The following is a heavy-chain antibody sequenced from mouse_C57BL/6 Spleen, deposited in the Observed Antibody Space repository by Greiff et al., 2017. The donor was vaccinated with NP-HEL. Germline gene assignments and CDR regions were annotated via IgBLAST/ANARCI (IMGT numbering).Heavy chain of an antibody. Sequence: VQLQQSGAELVKPGASVKMSCKASGYTFTSYWITWVKQRPGQGLEWIGDIYPGSGSTNYNEKFKSKATLTVDTSSSTAYMQLSSLTSEDSAVYYCARWNYGSSPLGYWGQGTSVTVSS. J-gene: IGHJ4*01. CDR1: GYTFTSYW. V-gene: IGHV1-55*01. CDR2: IYPGSGST. CDR3: ARWNYGSSPLGY. D-gene: IGHD1-1*01.